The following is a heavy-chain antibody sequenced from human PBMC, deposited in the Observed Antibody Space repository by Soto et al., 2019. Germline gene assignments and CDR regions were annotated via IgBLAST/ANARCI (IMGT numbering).Heavy chain of an antibody. CDR3: ARGKGPAMVTPVGFDP. V-gene: IGHV4-59*01. CDR2: IYYSGST. Sequence: QVQLQESGPGLVKPSETLSLTCTVSGGSISSYYWSWIRQPPGKGLEWIGYIYYSGSTNYNPSLTSRVTISVDTSKHQVSLKLSSVTAADTAVYYCARGKGPAMVTPVGFDPWGQGTLVTVSS. CDR1: GGSISSYY. D-gene: IGHD5-18*01. J-gene: IGHJ5*02.